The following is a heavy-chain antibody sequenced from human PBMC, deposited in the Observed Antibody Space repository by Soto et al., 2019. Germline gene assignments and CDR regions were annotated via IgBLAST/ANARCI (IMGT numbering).Heavy chain of an antibody. J-gene: IGHJ5*02. D-gene: IGHD6-19*01. CDR1: GGSFSGYY. CDR3: ARRAGSSGWYRRNWFAP. CDR2: INHSGST. Sequence: SETLSLTCAVYGGSFSGYYWSWIRQPPGKGLEWIGEINHSGSTNYNPSLKSRVTISVDTSKNQFSLKLSSVTAADTAVYYCARRAGSSGWYRRNWFAPWGQGNLVPVSS. V-gene: IGHV4-34*01.